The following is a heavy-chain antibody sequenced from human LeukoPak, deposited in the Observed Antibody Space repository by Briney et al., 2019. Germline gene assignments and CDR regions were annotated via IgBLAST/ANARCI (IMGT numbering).Heavy chain of an antibody. J-gene: IGHJ6*02. V-gene: IGHV3-7*01. CDR3: AKRNYYGSGSYTPYGMDV. Sequence: GGSLRLSCAASGFTFSSYWMSWVRQAPGKGLEWVANIKQDGSEKYYVDSVKGRFTISRDNAKNSLYLQMNSLRAEDTAVYYCAKRNYYGSGSYTPYGMDVRGQGTTVTVSS. CDR2: IKQDGSEK. D-gene: IGHD3-10*01. CDR1: GFTFSSYW.